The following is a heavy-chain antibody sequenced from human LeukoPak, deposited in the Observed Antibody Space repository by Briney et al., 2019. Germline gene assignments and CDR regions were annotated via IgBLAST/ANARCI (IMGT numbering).Heavy chain of an antibody. CDR1: GFTVSSNY. CDR2: LYSGGGT. V-gene: IGHV3-53*01. CDR3: VGQTHKDY. J-gene: IGHJ4*02. Sequence: PGGSLRLSCAASGFTVSSNYMSLVRQAPGKGLEWVSVLYSGGGTYYTDSVRGRFTISRDSSKNTLYLQMNSLRADDTAVYYCVGQTHKDYWGQGTLVTVSS.